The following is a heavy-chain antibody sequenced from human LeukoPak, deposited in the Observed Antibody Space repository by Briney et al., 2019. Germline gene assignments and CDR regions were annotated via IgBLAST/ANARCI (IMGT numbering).Heavy chain of an antibody. V-gene: IGHV3-30-3*01. D-gene: IGHD4-17*01. CDR2: ISYDGSNK. CDR1: GFTFSSYA. CDR3: ARATDGDYVPY. Sequence: GGSLRLSCAASGFTFSSYAMHWVRQAPGKGLEWVAVISYDGSNKYYADSVKGRFTISRDNAKNSLYLQMNSLRAEDTAVYYCARATDGDYVPYWGQGTLVTVSS. J-gene: IGHJ4*02.